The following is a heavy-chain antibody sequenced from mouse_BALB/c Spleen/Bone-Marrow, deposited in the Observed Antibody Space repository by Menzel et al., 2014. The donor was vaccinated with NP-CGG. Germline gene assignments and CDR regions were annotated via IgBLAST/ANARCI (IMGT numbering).Heavy chain of an antibody. CDR2: ISSGGSM. Sequence: EVKLVESGGGLVQPGGSLKLSCAASGFTFSSFVMSWVRQTPEKRLEWVASISSGGSMYYSDSVKGRFIIPRDNARNILYLQMSSLRSEDTAMYYCARDYYGSSHFDYWGQGSTLTVSS. V-gene: IGHV5-6-5*01. CDR1: GFTFSSFV. J-gene: IGHJ2*01. CDR3: ARDYYGSSHFDY. D-gene: IGHD1-1*01.